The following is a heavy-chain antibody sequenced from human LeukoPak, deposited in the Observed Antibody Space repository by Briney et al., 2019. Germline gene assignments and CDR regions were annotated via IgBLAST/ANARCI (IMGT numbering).Heavy chain of an antibody. V-gene: IGHV3-30-3*01. D-gene: IGHD6-19*01. Sequence: GGSLRLSCAASGFTFSSYAMHWVRQAPGKGLEWVAVISYDGSNKYYADSVKGRFTISRDNSKNTLYLQMNSLRAEDTAVYYCARAIASWGIAVAGHFDYWGQGTLVTVSS. CDR3: ARAIASWGIAVAGHFDY. CDR2: ISYDGSNK. CDR1: GFTFSSYA. J-gene: IGHJ4*02.